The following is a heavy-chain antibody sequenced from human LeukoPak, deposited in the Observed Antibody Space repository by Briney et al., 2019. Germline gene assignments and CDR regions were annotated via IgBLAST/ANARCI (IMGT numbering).Heavy chain of an antibody. Sequence: PSQTLSLTCTVSGGSISSGSYYWSWIRQPAGKGLEWIGRIYTSGSTNYNPSLKSRVTISVDTSKNQFSLKLSSVTAADTAVYYCATGRAGYYDSRDYYEGWFDSWGRGALVTVSS. V-gene: IGHV4-61*02. D-gene: IGHD3-22*01. CDR3: ATGRAGYYDSRDYYEGWFDS. CDR2: IYTSGST. J-gene: IGHJ5*01. CDR1: GGSISSGSYY.